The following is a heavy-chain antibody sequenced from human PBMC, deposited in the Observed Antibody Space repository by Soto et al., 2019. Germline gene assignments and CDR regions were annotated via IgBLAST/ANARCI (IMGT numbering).Heavy chain of an antibody. J-gene: IGHJ4*02. V-gene: IGHV3-33*01. CDR3: ATLEGPGTIGKPVPFDY. Sequence: QVQLAESGGGVIQPGRSLRLSCAASGFTFSSYGMHWVRQAPGKGLEWVAVIWYDGSNKYYADSVKGRFTISRDNSKNTLYLQMNSLRAEDTAVYYCATLEGPGTIGKPVPFDYWGQGTLVTVSS. CDR1: GFTFSSYG. D-gene: IGHD1-7*01. CDR2: IWYDGSNK.